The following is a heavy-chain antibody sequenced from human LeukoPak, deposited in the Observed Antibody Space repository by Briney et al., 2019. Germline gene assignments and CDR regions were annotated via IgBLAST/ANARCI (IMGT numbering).Heavy chain of an antibody. CDR1: GFTFSSYW. CDR3: ARLFYYGMDV. CDR2: INSDGSST. J-gene: IGHJ6*02. V-gene: IGHV3-74*01. Sequence: GGSLRLSCAASGFTFSSYWMHWVRQAPGKGLVWVSRINSDGSSTSYADSVKGRFTISRDNAKNTLYLQMSSLRAEDAAVHYCARLFYYGMDVWGQGTTVTVSS.